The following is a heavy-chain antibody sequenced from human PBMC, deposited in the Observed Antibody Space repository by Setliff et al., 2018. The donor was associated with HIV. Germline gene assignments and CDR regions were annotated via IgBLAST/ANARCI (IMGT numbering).Heavy chain of an antibody. CDR1: GDSITSRNYH. CDR3: ARDTGVNVAPDGRGYHTFDF. D-gene: IGHD2-8*02. Sequence: PSETLSLTCAVSGDSITSRNYHWDWVRQPPGKGLEWIGSLFYHRGGTFNNPSLKSRVVMSVDTSKNQFSLKLTSVTAADTATYYCARDTGVNVAPDGRGYHTFDFWGRGTMVTVSS. CDR2: LFYHRGGT. J-gene: IGHJ3*01. V-gene: IGHV4-39*07.